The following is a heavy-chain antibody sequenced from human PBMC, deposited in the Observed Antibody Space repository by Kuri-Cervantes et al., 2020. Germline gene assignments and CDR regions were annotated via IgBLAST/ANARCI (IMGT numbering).Heavy chain of an antibody. CDR2: IYYSGST. Sequence: GSLRLSCTVSGSSVSSGSYYWSWIRQPPGKGLEWIGYIYYSGSTNYNPSLKSRVTISVDTSKNQFSLKLSSVTAADTAVYYCAREGISGSYGYYDYWGQGTLVTVSS. D-gene: IGHD1-26*01. CDR1: GSSVSSGSYY. CDR3: AREGISGSYGYYDY. V-gene: IGHV4-61*01. J-gene: IGHJ4*02.